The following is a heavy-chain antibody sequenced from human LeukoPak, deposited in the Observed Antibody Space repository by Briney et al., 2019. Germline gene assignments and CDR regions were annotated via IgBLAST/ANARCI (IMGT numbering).Heavy chain of an antibody. V-gene: IGHV3-9*01. J-gene: IGHJ3*02. CDR1: GFTFDDYA. Sequence: GRSLRLSCAASGFTFDDYAIHWVRQAPGKGLEWVSGISWNSGSIGYADSVKGRFTISRDNAKNSLYLQMNSLRAEDTALYYCAKDKRSSGIDAFDIWGQGTMVTVSS. CDR3: AKDKRSSGIDAFDI. CDR2: ISWNSGSI. D-gene: IGHD6-19*01.